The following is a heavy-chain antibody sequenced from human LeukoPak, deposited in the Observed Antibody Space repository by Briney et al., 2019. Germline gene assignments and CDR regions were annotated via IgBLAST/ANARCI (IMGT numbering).Heavy chain of an antibody. CDR3: AKVTYCSSTSCYFDY. D-gene: IGHD2-2*01. V-gene: IGHV3-23*01. CDR2: ISGSGST. CDR1: GFTFSSYA. Sequence: GGSLRLSCAASGFTFSSYAMSWVRQAPGKGLEWVSAISGSGSTYYADSVKGRFTISRDNSKNTLYLQMNSLRAEDTAVYYCAKVTYCSSTSCYFDYWGQGTLVTVSS. J-gene: IGHJ4*02.